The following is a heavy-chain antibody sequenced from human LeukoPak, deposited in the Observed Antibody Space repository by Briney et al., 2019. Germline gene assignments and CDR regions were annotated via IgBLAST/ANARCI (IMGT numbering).Heavy chain of an antibody. CDR1: GFPFNAYW. Sequence: GGSLRLSCAASGFPFNAYWMTWVRQAPGKGLEWVANIRQDGDTKYYVDSVKGRFAISRDNAKNSLYLQMNSLRAEDTAVYYCARVGYSGSYKGGSVDYWGQGTLVTVSS. CDR2: IRQDGDTK. V-gene: IGHV3-7*03. J-gene: IGHJ4*02. D-gene: IGHD1-26*01. CDR3: ARVGYSGSYKGGSVDY.